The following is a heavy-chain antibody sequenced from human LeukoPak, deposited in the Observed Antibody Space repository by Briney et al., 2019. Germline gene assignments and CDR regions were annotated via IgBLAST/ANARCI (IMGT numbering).Heavy chain of an antibody. Sequence: PSETLSLTCAVYGGSFNGYYWSWIRQPPGKGLEWIGSIYYSGSTYYNPSLKSRVTISVDTSKNQFSLKLSSVTAADTAVYYCARVLYDFWSGYYFGFDYWGQGTLVTVSS. CDR1: GGSFNGYY. J-gene: IGHJ4*02. CDR3: ARVLYDFWSGYYFGFDY. CDR2: IYYSGST. D-gene: IGHD3-3*01. V-gene: IGHV4-34*01.